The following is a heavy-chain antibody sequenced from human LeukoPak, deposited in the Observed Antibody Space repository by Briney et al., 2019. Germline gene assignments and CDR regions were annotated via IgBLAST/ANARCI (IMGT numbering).Heavy chain of an antibody. CDR3: ARDGPPNTYYYYGMDV. CDR2: ISAYNGNT. CDR1: GYTFTSYG. D-gene: IGHD3/OR15-3a*01. V-gene: IGHV1-18*01. Sequence: ASVKVSCKASGYTFTSYGISLVRQAPGQGLEWMGWISAYNGNTNYAQKLQGRVTMTTDTSTSTAYMELRSLRSDDTAVYYCARDGPPNTYYYYGMDVWGQGTTVTVSS. J-gene: IGHJ6*02.